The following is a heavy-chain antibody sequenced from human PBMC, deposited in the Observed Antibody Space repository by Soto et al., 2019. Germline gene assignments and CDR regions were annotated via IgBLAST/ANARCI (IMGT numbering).Heavy chain of an antibody. D-gene: IGHD3-22*01. CDR1: GGSFSGYY. V-gene: IGHV4-34*01. Sequence: PSETLSLTCAVYGGSFSGYYWSWIRQPPGKGLEWIGEINHSGSTNYNPSLKSRVTISVDTSKNQFSLKLSSVTAADTAVYYCARHTSGVVVTLSFDYWGQGTLVTRLL. J-gene: IGHJ4*02. CDR3: ARHTSGVVVTLSFDY. CDR2: INHSGST.